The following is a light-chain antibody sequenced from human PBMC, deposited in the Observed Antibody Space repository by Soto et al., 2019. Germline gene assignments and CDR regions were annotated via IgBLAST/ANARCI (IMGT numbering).Light chain of an antibody. CDR1: ISDVGGYNT. CDR3: SSYTTSISYV. Sequence: QSALTQPASVSGSPGQSITISCTGTISDVGGYNTVSWYQQHPGKVHKLMIHDVSDRPSWVSDRFSGSKSGNTASLTISWLQAEDEADYYCSSYTTSISYVFGSGTKVTVL. V-gene: IGLV2-14*01. J-gene: IGLJ1*01. CDR2: DVS.